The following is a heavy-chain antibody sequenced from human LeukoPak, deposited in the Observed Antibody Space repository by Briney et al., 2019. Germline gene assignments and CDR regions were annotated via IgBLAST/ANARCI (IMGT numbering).Heavy chain of an antibody. D-gene: IGHD3-22*01. CDR2: IYHSGST. J-gene: IGHJ4*02. V-gene: IGHV4-30-2*01. CDR1: GGSISSGGYY. Sequence: SETLSLTCTVSGGSISSGGYYWSWIRQPPGKGLEWIGYIYHSGSTYYNPSLKSRVTISVDRSKNQFSLKLSSVTAADTAVYYCARHLYESRGQTSFDYWGQGTLVTVSS. CDR3: ARHLYESRGQTSFDY.